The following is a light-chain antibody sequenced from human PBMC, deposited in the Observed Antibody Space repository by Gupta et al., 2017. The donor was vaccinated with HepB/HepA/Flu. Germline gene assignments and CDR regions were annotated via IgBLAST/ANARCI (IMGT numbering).Light chain of an antibody. CDR3: QSYASSLEL. CDR1: SSSIGASDY. J-gene: IGLJ2*01. V-gene: IGLV1-40*01. Sequence: QRVTTTCTASSSSIGASDYVQCYRQDTGRGPIVLVYVSNKRPSGAPQRFSGSTSGTSATLTIAGLQSGDDAEYYCQSYASSLELFGRGTKLTVL. CDR2: VSN.